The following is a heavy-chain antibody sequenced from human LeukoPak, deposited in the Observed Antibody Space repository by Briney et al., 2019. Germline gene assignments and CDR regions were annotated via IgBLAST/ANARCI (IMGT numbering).Heavy chain of an antibody. CDR3: AKNDGWLQYGN. CDR1: GFTFSSYA. J-gene: IGHJ4*02. Sequence: SGGSLRLSCAASGFTFSSYAMSWVRQAPGKGLEWVSDISGTGGSTYYADSVKGRFTISRDNSKNTLYLQMNTLRPEDTAIYYCAKNDGWLQYGNWGRGTLVTVSS. D-gene: IGHD5-24*01. V-gene: IGHV3-23*01. CDR2: ISGTGGST.